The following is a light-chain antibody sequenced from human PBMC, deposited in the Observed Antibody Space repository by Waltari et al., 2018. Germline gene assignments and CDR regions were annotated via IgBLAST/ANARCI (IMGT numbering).Light chain of an antibody. V-gene: IGLV1-44*01. CDR1: SSSIGTNT. Sequence: QSVLTQPPSASGTPGQRVTISCSGRSSSIGTNTVNWYQQLPGTAPKLLIYSDIQRPSGVPDRFSGSKSGTSASLAISGLQSEDAADYYCAVWDDNLIGWVFGGGTRLTVL. CDR3: AVWDDNLIGWV. J-gene: IGLJ2*01. CDR2: SDI.